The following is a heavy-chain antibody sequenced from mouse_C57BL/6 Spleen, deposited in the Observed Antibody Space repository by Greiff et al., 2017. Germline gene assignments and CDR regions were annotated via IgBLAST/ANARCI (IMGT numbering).Heavy chain of an antibody. J-gene: IGHJ3*01. CDR2: INPNNGGT. V-gene: IGHV1-26*01. Sequence: EVQLQQSGPELVKPGASVKISCKASGYTFTDYYMHWVKQSHGQGLEWIGDINPNNGGTSYNQKFKGKATLTVDKSSSTAYMELRSLTSEDSAVYYCARGDEYDGGAWFGYWGQGTLVTVSA. CDR3: ARGDEYDGGAWFGY. D-gene: IGHD2-4*01. CDR1: GYTFTDYY.